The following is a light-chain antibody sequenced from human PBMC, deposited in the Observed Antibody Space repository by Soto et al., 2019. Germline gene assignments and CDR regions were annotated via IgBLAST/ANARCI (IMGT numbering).Light chain of an antibody. V-gene: IGLV2-11*01. CDR3: CSYAGSSTPYV. Sequence: QSALTQPRSVSGSPGQSVTISCTGTSNDVGRFDYVSWHQQHPGKAPKVIIYDVNERPSGVPNRFSGSKSGNTASLTISGLQADDEADYYCCSYAGSSTPYVFGTGTKGTVL. J-gene: IGLJ1*01. CDR1: SNDVGRFDY. CDR2: DVN.